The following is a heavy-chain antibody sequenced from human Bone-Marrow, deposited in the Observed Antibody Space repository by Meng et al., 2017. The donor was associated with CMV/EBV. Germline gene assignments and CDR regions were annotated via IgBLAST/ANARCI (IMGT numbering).Heavy chain of an antibody. D-gene: IGHD1-1*01. CDR3: ARALDWFDP. V-gene: IGHV4-4*02. J-gene: IGHJ5*02. Sequence: SETLSLTCAVSAGSISSNNWWSWVRHPPGKGLEWIGEIFHSGYTNYSTSLKSRVTISVDKSKNQFSLKLSPVTAADTAVYYCARALDWFDPWGQGTLVTVSS. CDR2: IFHSGYT. CDR1: AGSISSNNW.